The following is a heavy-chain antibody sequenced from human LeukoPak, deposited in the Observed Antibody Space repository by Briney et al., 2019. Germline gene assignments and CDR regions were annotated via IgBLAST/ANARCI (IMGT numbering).Heavy chain of an antibody. CDR2: ISSSSSYI. D-gene: IGHD3-22*01. CDR1: GFTFSSYS. Sequence: GSLRLSCAASGFTFSSYSMNWVRQAPGKGLEWVSSISSSSSYIYYADSVKGRFTISRDNAKNSLYLQMNSLRAEDTAVYYRARGDSSGYYYPFDYWGQGTLVTVSS. V-gene: IGHV3-21*01. J-gene: IGHJ4*02. CDR3: ARGDSSGYYYPFDY.